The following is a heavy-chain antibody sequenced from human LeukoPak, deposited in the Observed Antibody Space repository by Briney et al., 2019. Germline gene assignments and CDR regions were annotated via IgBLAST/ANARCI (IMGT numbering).Heavy chain of an antibody. V-gene: IGHV1-2*02. D-gene: IGHD3-3*01. Sequence: ASVKVSCKASGYTFTGYYMHWVRQAPGQGLEWMGWINPNSGGTNYAQKFQGRVTMTRDTSISTAYMELSRLRSDDTAVYYCARGATILGVVMYYYYGMDVWGQGTTVTVSS. CDR1: GYTFTGYY. CDR3: ARGATILGVVMYYYYGMDV. J-gene: IGHJ6*02. CDR2: INPNSGGT.